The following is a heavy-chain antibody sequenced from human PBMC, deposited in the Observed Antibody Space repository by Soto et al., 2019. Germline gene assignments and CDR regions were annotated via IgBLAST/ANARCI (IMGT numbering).Heavy chain of an antibody. D-gene: IGHD6-6*01. CDR1: GGTFSSYA. J-gene: IGHJ4*02. Sequence: SVKVSCKASGGTFSSYAISWVRQAPGQGLEWMGGIIPIFGTANYAQKFQGRVTITADESTSTAYMELSSLRSEDTAVYYCATDPTTRLEQLAYYFDYWGQGTLVTVAS. CDR2: IIPIFGTA. CDR3: ATDPTTRLEQLAYYFDY. V-gene: IGHV1-69*13.